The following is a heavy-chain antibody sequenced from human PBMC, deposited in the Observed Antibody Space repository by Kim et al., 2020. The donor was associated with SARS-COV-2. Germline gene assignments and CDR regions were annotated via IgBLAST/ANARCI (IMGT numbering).Heavy chain of an antibody. J-gene: IGHJ4*02. CDR3: AKDHQWSFDY. D-gene: IGHD2-8*01. Sequence: GSTYSADSVKGRFTIPREKPKNTLYPQMNSLGAEDTDVYYSAKDHQWSFDYWGQRSLVTVSS. V-gene: IGHV3-23*01. CDR2: GST.